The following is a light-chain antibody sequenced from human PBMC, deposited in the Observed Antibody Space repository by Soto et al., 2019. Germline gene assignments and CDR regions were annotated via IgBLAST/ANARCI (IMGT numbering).Light chain of an antibody. CDR1: QRLLNSNGYNY. CDR2: LGS. V-gene: IGKV2-28*01. J-gene: IGKJ2*01. CDR3: MQALQTPYT. Sequence: DIVMTQSPLSLPVTPGEPASISCRSSQRLLNSNGYNYLDWYLQKPGQSPQLLIYLGSNRASGVTDRFSGSGSGTDFTLQISRVEPEDVGVYYCMQALQTPYTFGQGTKLEIK.